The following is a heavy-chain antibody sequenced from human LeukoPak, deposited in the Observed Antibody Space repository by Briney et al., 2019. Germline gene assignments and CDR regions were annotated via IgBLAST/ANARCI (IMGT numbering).Heavy chain of an antibody. CDR3: ARSSFPCSGGSRYHNYYFDY. J-gene: IGHJ4*02. Sequence: PSETLSLTCTVSGGSISSYYWSWIRQPPGKGLEWIGYIYYSGSTNYNPSLKSRVTISVDTSKNQFSLKLSSVTAADTAVYYCARSSFPCSGGSRYHNYYFDYWGQGTLVTVSS. V-gene: IGHV4-59*08. CDR1: GGSISSYY. D-gene: IGHD2-15*01. CDR2: IYYSGST.